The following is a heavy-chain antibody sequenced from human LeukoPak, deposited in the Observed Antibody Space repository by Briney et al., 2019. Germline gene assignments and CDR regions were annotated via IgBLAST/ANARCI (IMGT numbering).Heavy chain of an antibody. V-gene: IGHV1-69*05. J-gene: IGHJ5*02. CDR3: ARGSCSSTSCYKSRFDP. CDR2: IIPIFGTA. Sequence: SVKVSCKASRGTFSSYAISWVRQAPGQGLEWMGGIIPIFGTANYAQKFQGRVTITTDESTSTAYMELSSLRSEDTAVYYCARGSCSSTSCYKSRFDPWGQGTLVTVSS. D-gene: IGHD2-2*02. CDR1: RGTFSSYA.